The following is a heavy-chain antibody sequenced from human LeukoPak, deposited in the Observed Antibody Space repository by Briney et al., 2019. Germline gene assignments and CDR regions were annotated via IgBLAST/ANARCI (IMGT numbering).Heavy chain of an antibody. CDR1: GFTFSSYS. J-gene: IGHJ4*02. V-gene: IGHV3-48*01. CDR2: IHDGGSPI. CDR3: ARGGSRWFSY. D-gene: IGHD6-13*01. Sequence: GSLRLSCAASGFTFSSYSMTWVRQAPGKGLEWISYIHDGGSPIYYADAVKGRFTVSRDNAKNSLYLQMNSLRAEDTAVYYCARGGSRWFSYWGQGTLVTVSS.